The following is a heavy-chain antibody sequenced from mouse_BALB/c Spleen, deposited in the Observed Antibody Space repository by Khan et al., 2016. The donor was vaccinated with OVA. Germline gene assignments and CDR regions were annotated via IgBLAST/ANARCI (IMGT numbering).Heavy chain of an antibody. CDR3: GRGGITTVYFDF. Sequence: VQLQQSGAELARPGASVKLSCKASGYTFTSYWMQWVKQRLGQGLKWIGAIYPGDGNTRYTQKFKGKATLTADKSSSTAYMDLSSLASEDSAVYCCGRGGITTVYFDFWGQGTTLTVSS. V-gene: IGHV1-87*01. CDR1: GYTFTSYW. J-gene: IGHJ2*01. CDR2: IYPGDGNT. D-gene: IGHD2-4*01.